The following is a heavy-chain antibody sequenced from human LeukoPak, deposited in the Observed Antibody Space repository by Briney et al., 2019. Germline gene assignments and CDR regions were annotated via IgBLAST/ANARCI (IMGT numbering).Heavy chain of an antibody. V-gene: IGHV3-53*01. CDR1: GFTVSSNY. J-gene: IGHJ3*02. D-gene: IGHD5-18*01. CDR2: IYSGGST. Sequence: GGSLRLSCAASGFTVSSNYMSWVRQAPGKGLEWVSVIYSGGSTYYADSVKGRFTISGDNSKNTLYLQMNSLRAEDTAVYYCARELYSYSDAFDIWGQGTMVTVSS. CDR3: ARELYSYSDAFDI.